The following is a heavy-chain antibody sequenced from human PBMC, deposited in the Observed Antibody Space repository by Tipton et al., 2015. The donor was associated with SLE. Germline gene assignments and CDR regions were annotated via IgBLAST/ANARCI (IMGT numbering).Heavy chain of an antibody. Sequence: TLSLTCTVSGGSISFDYWSWIRQPAGKGLEWIGRMYNSGSTDYNPSLESRVTMSVDTSQNQFSLKLTSVTAVDTAVYYCARKVPAQGWFDPWGQGTLVTVSS. J-gene: IGHJ5*02. V-gene: IGHV4-4*07. CDR1: GGSISFDY. CDR3: ARKVPAQGWFDP. CDR2: MYNSGST.